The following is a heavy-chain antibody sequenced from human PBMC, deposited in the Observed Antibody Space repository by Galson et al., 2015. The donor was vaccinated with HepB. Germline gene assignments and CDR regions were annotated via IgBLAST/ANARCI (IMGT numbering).Heavy chain of an antibody. CDR3: ARENSGYGNIDY. J-gene: IGHJ4*02. CDR2: INSDGNSI. V-gene: IGHV3-74*01. CDR1: GFTLSGYC. D-gene: IGHD5-12*01. Sequence: SLRLSCAASGFTLSGYCMHWVRQAPGKGLEWVSRINSDGNSIYYAHSVKGRFTISRDNAKNTLYMQMNSLRAEDTAVYHCARENSGYGNIDYWGQGTLVTVSS.